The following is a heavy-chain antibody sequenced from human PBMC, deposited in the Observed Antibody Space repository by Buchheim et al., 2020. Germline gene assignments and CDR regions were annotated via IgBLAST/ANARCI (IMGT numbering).Heavy chain of an antibody. CDR3: ARGGLHGSGSYDNWYYYGMDV. CDR1: GGSISSYY. V-gene: IGHV4-59*01. CDR2: IYSSGST. D-gene: IGHD3-10*01. J-gene: IGHJ6*02. Sequence: QVQLQESGPGLVKPSETLSLTCTVSGGSISSYYWSWIRQPPGKGLEWIGYIYSSGSTNYNPSLKSRVTISVDPSKNQFSLKLSSVTAADTAVYYCARGGLHGSGSYDNWYYYGMDVWGQGTT.